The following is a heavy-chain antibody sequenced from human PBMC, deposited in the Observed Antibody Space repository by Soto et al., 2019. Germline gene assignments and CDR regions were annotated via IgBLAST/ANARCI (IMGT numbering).Heavy chain of an antibody. V-gene: IGHV3-48*02. CDR2: ISSGSGTI. Sequence: EVQLVESGGGLVQPGGSLRLSCAASGFTFSSYSMNWVRQAPGKGLEWLSYISSGSGTIYYADSVKGRFTISRDNAKNSLYLQVNSLTDEDTAVYYCARDSASYSSSSGSYWYFDLWGRGTLVTVSS. D-gene: IGHD6-6*01. CDR3: ARDSASYSSSSGSYWYFDL. J-gene: IGHJ2*01. CDR1: GFTFSSYS.